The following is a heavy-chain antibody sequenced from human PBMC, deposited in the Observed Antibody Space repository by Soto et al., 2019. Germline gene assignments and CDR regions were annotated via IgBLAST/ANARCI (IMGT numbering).Heavy chain of an antibody. V-gene: IGHV4-39*01. CDR3: ASQGVWGDYYYGMDV. CDR2: IYYSGST. J-gene: IGHJ6*02. D-gene: IGHD3-10*02. Sequence: SETLSLTCTVSGGSISSSSYYWGWIRQPPGKGLEWIGSIYYSGSTYYNPSLKSRVTISVDTSKNQFSLKLSSVTAADTAVYYCASQGVWGDYYYGMDVWGQGTTVTVSS. CDR1: GGSISSSSYY.